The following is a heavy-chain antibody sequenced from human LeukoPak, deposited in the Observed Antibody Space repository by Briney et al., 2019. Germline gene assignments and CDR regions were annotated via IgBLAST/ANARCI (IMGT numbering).Heavy chain of an antibody. Sequence: PSETLSLTCAVYGGSFSGYYWSWIRQPPGKGLEWIGEINHSGSTNYNPSLKSRVTISVDTSKNQFSLKLSSVTAADTAVYYCAAWFGELFFDAFDIWGQGTMVTVSS. V-gene: IGHV4-34*01. CDR2: INHSGST. CDR3: AAWFGELFFDAFDI. J-gene: IGHJ3*02. CDR1: GGSFSGYY. D-gene: IGHD3-10*01.